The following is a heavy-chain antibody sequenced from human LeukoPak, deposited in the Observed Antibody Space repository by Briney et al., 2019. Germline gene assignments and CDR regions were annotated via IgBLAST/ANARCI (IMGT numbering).Heavy chain of an antibody. Sequence: GSSVKVSCKASGGTFSSYAISWVRQAPGQGLEWMGRIIPILGIANYAQKFQGRVTITADKSTGTAYMELSSLRSEDTAVYYCARTRQPAALTKGNWFDPWGQGTLVTVSS. D-gene: IGHD6-13*01. V-gene: IGHV1-69*04. CDR1: GGTFSSYA. CDR3: ARTRQPAALTKGNWFDP. CDR2: IIPILGIA. J-gene: IGHJ5*02.